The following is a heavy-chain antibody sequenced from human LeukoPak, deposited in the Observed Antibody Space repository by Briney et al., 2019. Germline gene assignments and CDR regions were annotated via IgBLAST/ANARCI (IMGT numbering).Heavy chain of an antibody. V-gene: IGHV4-39*01. CDR3: ARHGLYQDYGY. Sequence: KPSETLSLTCTVSGGSISSSSSFWAWIRQPPGKGLEWIGNVYYSGSTHYNPSLKSRVTISLDMSKNQFSLRLTSVTAADTAMYYCARHGLYQDYGYWGQGTLVTVSS. J-gene: IGHJ4*02. CDR2: VYYSGST. D-gene: IGHD3-16*01. CDR1: GGSISSSSSF.